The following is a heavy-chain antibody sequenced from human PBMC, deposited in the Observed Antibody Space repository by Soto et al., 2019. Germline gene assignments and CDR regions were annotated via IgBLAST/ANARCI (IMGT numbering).Heavy chain of an antibody. Sequence: QVQLQESGPGLVKPSQTLSLTCTVSGGSISSGGYYWSWIRQHPGKGLEWIGYMYYSGSTYYNPSLKTRVTKSVDTSKNQFSLKLSSVTAADTAVYYCARLERNYYGSGSYDYWGQGTLVTVSS. J-gene: IGHJ4*02. CDR3: ARLERNYYGSGSYDY. CDR2: MYYSGST. D-gene: IGHD3-10*01. CDR1: GGSISSGGYY. V-gene: IGHV4-31*03.